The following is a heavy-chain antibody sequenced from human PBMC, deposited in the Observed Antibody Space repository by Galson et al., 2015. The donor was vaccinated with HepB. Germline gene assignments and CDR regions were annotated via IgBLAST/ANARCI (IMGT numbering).Heavy chain of an antibody. V-gene: IGHV3-33*01. J-gene: IGHJ3*02. D-gene: IGHD3-22*01. CDR2: IWYDGSNK. CDR3: ARPFTTDYYDSRGYISGAFDI. Sequence: SLRLSCAASGFTFSSYGMHWVRQAPGKGLEWVAVIWYDGSNKYYADSVKGRFTISRDNSKNTLYLQMNSLRAEDTAVYYCARPFTTDYYDSRGYISGAFDIWGQGTMVTVSS. CDR1: GFTFSSYG.